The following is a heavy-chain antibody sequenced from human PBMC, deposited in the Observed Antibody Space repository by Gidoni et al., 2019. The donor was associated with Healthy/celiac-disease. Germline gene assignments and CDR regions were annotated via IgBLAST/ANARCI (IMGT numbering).Heavy chain of an antibody. Sequence: EVQLLESGGGLVQPGGSLRLSCAASGFPFSSYAMSWVRQAPGKGLEWVSASSGSGGSTYYADSVKGRFTISRDNSKNTLYLQMNSLRAEDTAVYYCAKSPSLAYCGGDCYSGFDYWGQGTLVTVSS. CDR2: SSGSGGST. CDR1: GFPFSSYA. CDR3: AKSPSLAYCGGDCYSGFDY. V-gene: IGHV3-23*01. J-gene: IGHJ4*02. D-gene: IGHD2-21*02.